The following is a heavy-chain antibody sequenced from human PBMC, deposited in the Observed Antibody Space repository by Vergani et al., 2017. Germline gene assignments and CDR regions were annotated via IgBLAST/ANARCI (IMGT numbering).Heavy chain of an antibody. Sequence: VQLVESGGGLVQPGRSLRLSCAASGFTFDDYAMHWVRQAPGKGLVWVAVISYDGSNKYYADSVKGRFTISRDNSKNTLYLQMNSLRSEDTAVYYCARVRLEPYDAFDIWGQGTMVTVSS. D-gene: IGHD1-1*01. CDR1: GFTFDDYA. CDR2: ISYDGSNK. V-gene: IGHV3-30-3*01. J-gene: IGHJ3*02. CDR3: ARVRLEPYDAFDI.